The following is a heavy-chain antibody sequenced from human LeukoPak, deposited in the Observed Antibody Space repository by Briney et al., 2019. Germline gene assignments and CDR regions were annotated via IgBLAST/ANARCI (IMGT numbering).Heavy chain of an antibody. J-gene: IGHJ4*02. Sequence: PGGSLRLSCAASGFTFSSYEINWVRQAPGKGLEWVSYISRDSSTIFYADSVKGRFTISRDNAKSSLYLQMNSLRDEDTAVYYCASDPPGDYGLGFWGQGTLVTVSS. CDR1: GFTFSSYE. CDR3: ASDPPGDYGLGF. CDR2: ISRDSSTI. D-gene: IGHD4-17*01. V-gene: IGHV3-48*02.